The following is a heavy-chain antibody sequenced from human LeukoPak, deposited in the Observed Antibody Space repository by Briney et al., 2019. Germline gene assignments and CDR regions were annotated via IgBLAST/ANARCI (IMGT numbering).Heavy chain of an antibody. V-gene: IGHV4-34*01. Sequence: SETLSLTCAVYGGSFSGYYCSWIRQPPGKGLEWIGEINHSGSTNYNPSLKSRVTISVDTSKNQFSLKLSSVTAADTAVYYCARAFVSWFDPWGQGTLVTVSS. CDR3: ARAFVSWFDP. D-gene: IGHD2/OR15-2a*01. CDR2: INHSGST. CDR1: GGSFSGYY. J-gene: IGHJ5*02.